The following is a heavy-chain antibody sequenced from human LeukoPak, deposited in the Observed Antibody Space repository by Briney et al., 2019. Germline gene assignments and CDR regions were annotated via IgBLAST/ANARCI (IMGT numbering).Heavy chain of an antibody. CDR1: GYTFTGYY. D-gene: IGHD5-24*01. V-gene: IGHV1-2*02. CDR2: INPNSGGT. J-gene: IGHJ6*03. Sequence: ASVKVSCKASGYTFTGYYMHWVRQAPGQGLEWMGWINPNSGGTNYAQKFQGRVTMTRDTSISTAYMEPSRLRSDDTAVYYCARDREMATQAPYYYYYYMDVWGKGTTVTVSS. CDR3: ARDREMATQAPYYYYYYMDV.